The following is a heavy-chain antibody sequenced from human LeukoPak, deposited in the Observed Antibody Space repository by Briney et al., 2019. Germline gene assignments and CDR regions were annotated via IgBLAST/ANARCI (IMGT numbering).Heavy chain of an antibody. CDR1: GFTFSSYA. CDR2: ISGAGSST. J-gene: IGHJ4*02. Sequence: GGSLRLSCAASGFTFSSYAMSWVRQAPGKGLEWVSAISGAGSSTYYADSVKGRFTISRDNSKSTLYLQMNSLRAEDTAIYFCTKEYDYRGYLGQGRGYFDYWGQGTLVTVSS. D-gene: IGHD3-22*01. CDR3: TKEYDYRGYLGQGRGYFDY. V-gene: IGHV3-23*01.